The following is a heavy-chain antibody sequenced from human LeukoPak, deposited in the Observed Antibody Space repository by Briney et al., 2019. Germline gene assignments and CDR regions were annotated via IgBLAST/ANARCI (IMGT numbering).Heavy chain of an antibody. D-gene: IGHD3-22*01. J-gene: IGHJ4*02. V-gene: IGHV4-39*01. CDR2: IYYSGRT. Sequence: SETLSLTCTVSGGSISSGSFYWGWIRQPPGKGLEWIGNIYYSGRTYYSPSLKSRVTISVDTSKNQFSLKLSSVTAADTAVYFCARRNYDSSGYYYFSDYWGQGTLVTVSS. CDR3: ARRNYDSSGYYYFSDY. CDR1: GGSISSGSFY.